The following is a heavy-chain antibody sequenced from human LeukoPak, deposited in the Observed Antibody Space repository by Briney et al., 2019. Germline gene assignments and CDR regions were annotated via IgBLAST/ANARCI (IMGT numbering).Heavy chain of an antibody. V-gene: IGHV5-51*01. CDR3: ARCPSIVGAVDY. CDR2: IYPGDSDT. J-gene: IGHJ4*02. D-gene: IGHD1-26*01. CDR1: GYSFTSYW. Sequence: GESLKISCKGSGYSFTSYWIGWVRQMPGKGMAWMGIIYPGDSDTRYSPSFQGQVTISADKSISTAYLQWSSLKASDTAMYYCARCPSIVGAVDYWGQGTLITVSS.